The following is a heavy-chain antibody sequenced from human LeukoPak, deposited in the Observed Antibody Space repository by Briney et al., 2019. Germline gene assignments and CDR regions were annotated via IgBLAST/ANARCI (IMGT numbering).Heavy chain of an antibody. J-gene: IGHJ4*02. CDR2: ISYDGSNK. D-gene: IGHD2-21*01. CDR1: GFTFSSYG. Sequence: GGSVRLSCAASGFTFSSYGMHWVRQAPGKGLEWVAVISYDGSNKYYADSVKGRFTISRDNSKNTLYLQMNSLRAEDTAVYYCASGHCGGDCFDYWGQGTLVTVSS. V-gene: IGHV3-30*19. CDR3: ASGHCGGDCFDY.